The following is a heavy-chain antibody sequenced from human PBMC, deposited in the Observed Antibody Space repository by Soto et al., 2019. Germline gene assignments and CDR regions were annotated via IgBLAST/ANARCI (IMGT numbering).Heavy chain of an antibody. CDR2: IWYDGSNK. D-gene: IGHD2-8*01. Sequence: QVQLVESGGGVVQPGRSLRLSCAASGFTFSSYGMHWVRQAPGKGLEWVAVIWYDGSNKYYADSVKGRFTISRDNSKNTLYMQMNSLRAEDTAVYYCARVIVLSYYGMDVWGQGTTVTVSS. V-gene: IGHV3-33*01. J-gene: IGHJ6*02. CDR1: GFTFSSYG. CDR3: ARVIVLSYYGMDV.